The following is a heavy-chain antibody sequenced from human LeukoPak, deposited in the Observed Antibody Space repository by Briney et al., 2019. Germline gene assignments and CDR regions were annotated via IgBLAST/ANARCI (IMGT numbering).Heavy chain of an antibody. CDR2: IIPIFGTA. V-gene: IGHV1-69*06. J-gene: IGHJ4*02. CDR3: ASAVAGSVMDY. CDR1: GGTFSSYA. D-gene: IGHD6-19*01. Sequence: ASVKVSCKASGGTFSSYAISWVRQAPGQGLEWMGGIIPIFGTANYAQKFQGRVTITAGKSTSTAYMELSSLRSEDTAVYYCASAVAGSVMDYWGQGTLVTVSS.